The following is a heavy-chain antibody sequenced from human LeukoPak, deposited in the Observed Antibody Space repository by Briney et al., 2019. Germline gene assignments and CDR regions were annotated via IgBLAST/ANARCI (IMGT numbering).Heavy chain of an antibody. J-gene: IGHJ4*02. D-gene: IGHD6-13*01. CDR3: AKTKDSSSWYSDYFDY. CDR2: ISSSGSTI. CDR1: GFTFSDYY. V-gene: IGHV3-11*04. Sequence: GGSLRLPCAASGFTFSDYYMSWIRQAPGKGLEWVSYISSSGSTIYYADSVKGRFTISRDNSKNTLYLQMNSLRAEDTAVYYCAKTKDSSSWYSDYFDYWGQGTLVTVSS.